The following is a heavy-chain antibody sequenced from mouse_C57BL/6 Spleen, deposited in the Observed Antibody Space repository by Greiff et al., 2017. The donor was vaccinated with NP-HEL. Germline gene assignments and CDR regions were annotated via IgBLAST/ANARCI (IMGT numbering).Heavy chain of an antibody. Sequence: QVQLQQPGAELVMPGASVKLSCKASGYTFTSYWMHWVKQRPGQGLEWIGEIDPSDSYTNYNQKFKGKSTLTVDKSSSTAYMQLSSLTSEDSAVYYCARLGGYSEDYWGQGITLTVSS. D-gene: IGHD2-3*01. CDR1: GYTFTSYW. CDR3: ARLGGYSEDY. CDR2: IDPSDSYT. J-gene: IGHJ2*01. V-gene: IGHV1-69*01.